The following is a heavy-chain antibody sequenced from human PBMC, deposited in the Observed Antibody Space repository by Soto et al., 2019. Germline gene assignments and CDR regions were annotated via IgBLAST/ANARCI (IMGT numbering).Heavy chain of an antibody. V-gene: IGHV1-69*01. D-gene: IGHD2-2*02. CDR2: IIPIFGTA. J-gene: IGHJ6*02. CDR1: GGTFSSYA. CDR3: EIRLKRRVPAAIRSYYYYGMDV. Sequence: QVQLVQSGAEVKKPGSSVKVSCKASGGTFSSYAISWVRQAPGQGLEWMGGIIPIFGTANYAQKFQGRVTITADESTSTAYMELSSLRYEDTAVYDCEIRLKRRVPAAIRSYYYYGMDVWGQGTTVTVSS.